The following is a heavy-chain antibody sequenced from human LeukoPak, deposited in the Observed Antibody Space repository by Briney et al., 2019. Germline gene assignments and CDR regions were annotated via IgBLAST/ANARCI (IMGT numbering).Heavy chain of an antibody. Sequence: GGSLRLSCAASRFTFSSYAMHWVRQAPGKGLEWVAAISYDGSNKYYADSVKGRFTISRDNSKNTLYLQMNSLRAEDTAVYYCAKATCSGASCFSDSRDAFDLWGQGTMVTVSS. CDR3: AKATCSGASCFSDSRDAFDL. J-gene: IGHJ3*01. V-gene: IGHV3-30-3*01. D-gene: IGHD2-15*01. CDR2: ISYDGSNK. CDR1: RFTFSSYA.